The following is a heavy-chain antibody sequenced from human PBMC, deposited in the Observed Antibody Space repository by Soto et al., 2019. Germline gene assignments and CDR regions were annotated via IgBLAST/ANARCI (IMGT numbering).Heavy chain of an antibody. CDR2: MNPDSGNT. CDR3: ARADCTNGVCYYHYYYGMDV. V-gene: IGHV1-8*01. D-gene: IGHD2-8*01. J-gene: IGHJ6*02. Sequence: QVQLVQSGAEVKKPGASVKVSCKASGYTFISYEIRWVRQASGQGLEWMGWMNPDSGNTGHAQKFQGRVTMTRNTSISTAYMELSSLRPEDTAVYYCARADCTNGVCYYHYYYGMDVWGQGTTVTVSS. CDR1: GYTFISYE.